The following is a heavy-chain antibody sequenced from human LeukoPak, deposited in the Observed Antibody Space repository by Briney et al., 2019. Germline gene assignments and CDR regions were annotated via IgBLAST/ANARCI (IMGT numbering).Heavy chain of an antibody. CDR3: ARGPEYGPFEY. CDR1: GYTFTDYY. V-gene: IGHV1-2*02. CDR2: INPNSGGT. D-gene: IGHD1-14*01. J-gene: IGHJ4*02. Sequence: ASVKVSCKASGYTFTDYYMHWVRQAPGQGLEWMGWINPNSGGTNYAQNFQGRVTMTRDTSISAAYIEVSGLRSDDTAVFYCARGPEYGPFEYWGQGTLVTVSS.